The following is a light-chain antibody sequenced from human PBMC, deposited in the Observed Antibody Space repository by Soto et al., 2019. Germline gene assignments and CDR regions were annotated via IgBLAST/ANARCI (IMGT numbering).Light chain of an antibody. V-gene: IGLV2-8*01. CDR2: EVN. CDR3: SSFGGSNV. CDR1: SSDVGGYDY. J-gene: IGLJ1*01. Sequence: QSVLTQPASVSGSPGQSITISCTGTSSDVGGYDYVSWYQQHPGKAPKLIIYEVNKRPSGVPDRFSGSKSGNTASLTVSGLQAEDEADYYCSSFGGSNVFGTGTKVTVL.